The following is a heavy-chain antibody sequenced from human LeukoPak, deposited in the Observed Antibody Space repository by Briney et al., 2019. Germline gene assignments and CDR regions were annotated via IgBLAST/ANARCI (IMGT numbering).Heavy chain of an antibody. CDR1: GFTVSSNY. J-gene: IGHJ4*02. D-gene: IGHD6-13*01. Sequence: SGGSLRLSCAASGFTVSSNYMSWVRQAPGKGLEWVSVIHSGGSTNYADSVKGRFTISRDNSKNMVYLQMNSLRAEDTAVYYCAREGYSSSWGHFDYWGQGTPVTVSS. CDR3: AREGYSSSWGHFDY. V-gene: IGHV3-53*01. CDR2: IHSGGST.